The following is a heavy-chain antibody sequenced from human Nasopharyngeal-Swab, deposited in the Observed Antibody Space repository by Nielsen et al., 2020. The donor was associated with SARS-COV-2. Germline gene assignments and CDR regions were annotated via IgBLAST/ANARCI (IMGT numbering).Heavy chain of an antibody. CDR1: EFNFGSYW. J-gene: IGHJ6*03. CDR2: IKHDGSEK. Sequence: GESLKISCTASEFNFGSYWMSWVRQAPGKGLEWVAHIKHDGSEKYYVDSVEGRFTISRDDAKNSLYLQMNSLRAEDTAVYYCARDGQQQLGDWYYYVDVWGNGTTGTVSS. V-gene: IGHV3-7*04. D-gene: IGHD6-13*01. CDR3: ARDGQQQLGDWYYYVDV.